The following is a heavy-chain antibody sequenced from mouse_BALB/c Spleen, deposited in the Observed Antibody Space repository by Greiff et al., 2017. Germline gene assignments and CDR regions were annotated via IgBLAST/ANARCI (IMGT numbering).Heavy chain of an antibody. CDR3: ARRDYGYFDY. V-gene: IGHV1-69*02. CDR1: GYSFTSYW. D-gene: IGHD1-1*01. CDR2: IDPSDSET. J-gene: IGHJ2*01. Sequence: QVQLQQSGPQLVRPGASVKISCKASGYSFTSYWMHWVKQRPGQGLEWIGMIDPSDSETRLNQKFKDKATLTVDKSSSTAYMQLSSPTSEDSAVYYCARRDYGYFDYWGQGTTLTVSS.